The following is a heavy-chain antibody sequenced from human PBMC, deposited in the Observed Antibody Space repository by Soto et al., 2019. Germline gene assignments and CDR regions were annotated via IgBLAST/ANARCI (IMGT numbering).Heavy chain of an antibody. J-gene: IGHJ4*02. CDR3: ARQVVDGTLAGAGSFDY. Sequence: QLQLQESDPGVVKPSETLSLTCTVSGGSISSSSYYWGWIRQPPGKGLEWIGTFYYSGSTYYNPSLKSRVTISIDTSENQFSLKLSSVTAADTAVYYCARQVVDGTLAGAGSFDYWGQGTLVTVSS. CDR2: FYYSGST. CDR1: GGSISSSSYY. D-gene: IGHD3-10*01. V-gene: IGHV4-39*01.